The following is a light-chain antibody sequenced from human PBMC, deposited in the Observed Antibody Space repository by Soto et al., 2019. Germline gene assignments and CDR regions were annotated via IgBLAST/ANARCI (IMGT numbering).Light chain of an antibody. V-gene: IGKV1-39*01. Sequence: DIHMTQSPSSVSASVGDRVTITFLASQSISSYLNWYQQKPGKAPKLLIYAASSLQSGVPSRFSGSGSGTDFTLTISSLQPEDFATYYCQQYHNWPITFGQGTRLEI. CDR3: QQYHNWPIT. CDR2: AAS. J-gene: IGKJ5*01. CDR1: QSISSY.